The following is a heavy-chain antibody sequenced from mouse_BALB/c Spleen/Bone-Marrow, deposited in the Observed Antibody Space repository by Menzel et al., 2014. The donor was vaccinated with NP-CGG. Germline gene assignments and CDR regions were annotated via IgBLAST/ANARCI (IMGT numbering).Heavy chain of an antibody. D-gene: IGHD2-2*01. CDR3: TRDRGYDGGYYFDY. CDR2: ISNLAYSI. CDR1: GFNFSDYG. J-gene: IGHJ2*01. Sequence: EVQGVESGGGVAQPGGSRKLSCAASGFNFSDYGMAWVRLAPGKGPEWVAFISNLAYSIYYADTVTGLFTISRENAKNTLYLEMSSLRFEDTAMYYCTRDRGYDGGYYFDYWGQGTTLTVSS. V-gene: IGHV5-15*02.